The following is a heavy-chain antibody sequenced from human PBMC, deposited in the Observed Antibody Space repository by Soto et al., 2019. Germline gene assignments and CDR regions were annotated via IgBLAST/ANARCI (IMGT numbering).Heavy chain of an antibody. CDR1: VYTFTSYG. J-gene: IGHJ4*02. D-gene: IGHD6-13*01. V-gene: IGHV1-18*01. CDR3: ARDRRSRAYIAAAGYDY. CDR2: ISAYNGNT. Sequence: QVQLVQSGAEVKKPGASVKVSCKASVYTFTSYGISWVRQAPGQGLEWMGWISAYNGNTNYAQKLQGRVTMTTDTSTSTAYMEMRSMRSDDTAVYYCARDRRSRAYIAAAGYDYWGQGTLVTVSS.